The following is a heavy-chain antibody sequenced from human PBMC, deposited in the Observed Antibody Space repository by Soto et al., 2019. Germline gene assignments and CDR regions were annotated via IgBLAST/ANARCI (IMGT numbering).Heavy chain of an antibody. CDR1: GYTFTRYY. J-gene: IGHJ4*02. CDR2: INPSDDAT. CDR3: ARDLTREGDYYDRSGYYLDY. D-gene: IGHD3-22*01. V-gene: IGHV1-46*01. Sequence: ASVKVSCKTSGYTFTRYYMHWVRQAPGQGLEWMGIINPSDDATSYAEKFQGRLTMTKDTSTSTVYMEMSSLRSEDTAVYYCARDLTREGDYYDRSGYYLDYWGQGTLVTVSS.